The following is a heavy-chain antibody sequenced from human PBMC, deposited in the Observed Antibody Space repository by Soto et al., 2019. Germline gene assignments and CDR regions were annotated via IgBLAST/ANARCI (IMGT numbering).Heavy chain of an antibody. CDR2: IYHSGST. CDR3: ARLWFGEVDYYYGMDV. Sequence: QVQLQESGPGLVKPSGTLSLTCAVSGGSISSSNWWSWVRQPPGKGLEWIGEIYHSGSTNYNPSLKRLGTISVDKSKNQSSLTLSSVTAADTAVYYCARLWFGEVDYYYGMDVWGQGTTVTVSS. D-gene: IGHD3-10*01. CDR1: GGSISSSNW. V-gene: IGHV4-4*02. J-gene: IGHJ6*02.